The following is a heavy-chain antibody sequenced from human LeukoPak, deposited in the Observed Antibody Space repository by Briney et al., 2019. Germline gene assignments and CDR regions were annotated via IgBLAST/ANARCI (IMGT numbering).Heavy chain of an antibody. CDR1: GFTFSSYW. CDR2: IKQDGSEK. D-gene: IGHD5-12*01. CDR3: ARDLQWNIVATFYMDV. V-gene: IGHV3-7*01. Sequence: GGSLRLSCAASGFTFSSYWMSWVRQAPGKGLEWVASIKQDGSEKYYVDSVKGRFTISRDNAKNSLYLQMNSLRAEDTAVYYCARDLQWNIVATFYMDVWGKGTTVTVSS. J-gene: IGHJ6*03.